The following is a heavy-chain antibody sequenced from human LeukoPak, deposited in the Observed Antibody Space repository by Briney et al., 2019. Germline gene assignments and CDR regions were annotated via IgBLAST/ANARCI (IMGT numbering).Heavy chain of an antibody. V-gene: IGHV3-7*01. D-gene: IGHD2-15*01. Sequence: GGSLRLSCAASGFTFSSYWMSWVRQAPGKGLEWVANMKQDGSEKYYVDSVKGRFTISRDNAKNSLYLQMNSLRAEDTAVYYCARPVVASVNRKTNWFDPWGQGTLVTVSS. CDR3: ARPVVASVNRKTNWFDP. CDR1: GFTFSSYW. CDR2: MKQDGSEK. J-gene: IGHJ5*02.